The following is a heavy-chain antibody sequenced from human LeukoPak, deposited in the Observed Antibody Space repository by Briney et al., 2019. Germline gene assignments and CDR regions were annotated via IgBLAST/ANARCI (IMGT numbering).Heavy chain of an antibody. CDR1: GGSFSGYY. J-gene: IGHJ5*02. V-gene: IGHV4-34*01. CDR2: INHRGST. D-gene: IGHD6-13*01. Sequence: SETLSLTCAVYGGSFSGYYWSWIRQPPGKGLEWIGEINHRGSTNYNPSLKSRVTISVDTSKNQFSLKLSSVTAADTAVYYCAAIPSSSWYLDPWGQGTLVTVSS. CDR3: AAIPSSSWYLDP.